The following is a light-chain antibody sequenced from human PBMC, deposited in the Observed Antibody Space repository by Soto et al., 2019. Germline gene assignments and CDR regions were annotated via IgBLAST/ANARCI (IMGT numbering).Light chain of an antibody. V-gene: IGLV2-14*01. CDR2: DVN. CDR3: SSYTSSSLYV. J-gene: IGLJ1*01. Sequence: QSALTQPASVSGSPGQSITLSCTGTSSDVGGYNYVSWYQQHPGKAPKLMIYDVNNRPSGVSSRFSGSKSGNTASLTISGLQAEDEADYYCSSYTSSSLYVFGTGTKLTVL. CDR1: SSDVGGYNY.